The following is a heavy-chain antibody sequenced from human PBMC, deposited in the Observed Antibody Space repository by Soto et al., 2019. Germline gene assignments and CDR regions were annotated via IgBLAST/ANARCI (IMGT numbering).Heavy chain of an antibody. CDR3: GKSQDFYYYTMDV. J-gene: IGHJ6*02. CDR1: GFTVSGYA. Sequence: PXGSLSLSFAASGFTVSGYAMTWVRQAPGKGLEWVSSITGSVTSTYYADSVKGRFIISRDNSKNTVSLQMNSLRADDTAVYYCGKSQDFYYYTMDVWGQGTTVTVSS. V-gene: IGHV3-23*01. CDR2: ITGSVTST.